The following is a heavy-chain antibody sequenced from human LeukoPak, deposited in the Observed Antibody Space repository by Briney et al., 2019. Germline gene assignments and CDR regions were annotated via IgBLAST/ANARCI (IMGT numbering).Heavy chain of an antibody. Sequence: SQTLSLTCTVSGGSISSGSYYWSWIRQPAGKGLEWIGRIYTSGSTNYNPSLKSRVTISVDTSKNQFSLKLSSVTAADTAVYYCARDDYDSSGYYYEXWFDPXGXGTXVTV. V-gene: IGHV4-61*02. CDR2: IYTSGST. D-gene: IGHD3-22*01. J-gene: IGHJ5*02. CDR1: GGSISSGSYY. CDR3: ARDDYDSSGYYYEXWFDP.